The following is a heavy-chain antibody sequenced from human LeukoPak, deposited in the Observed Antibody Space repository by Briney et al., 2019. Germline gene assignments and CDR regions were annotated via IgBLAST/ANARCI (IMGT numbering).Heavy chain of an antibody. D-gene: IGHD3-16*01. V-gene: IGHV3-53*01. CDR3: ASEETYMSGRVFDV. CDR1: AFTVRSNY. Sequence: TGGSLRLSCAASAFTVRSNYVSWVRQAPGQGLEWVSVIYGGGSTYYADSVKGRFTISRDISKKKVYLQMNSLRAEDTSLYYCASEETYMSGRVFDVWGKGTMVTVP. CDR2: IYGGGST. J-gene: IGHJ3*01.